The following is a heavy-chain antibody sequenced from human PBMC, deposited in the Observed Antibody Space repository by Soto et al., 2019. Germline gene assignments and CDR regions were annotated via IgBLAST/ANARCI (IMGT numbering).Heavy chain of an antibody. CDR2: IYYSGST. J-gene: IGHJ5*02. D-gene: IGHD4-4*01. CDR1: GDSISSYY. V-gene: IGHV4-59*08. CDR3: ARHSYYSNPLRFDP. Sequence: SETLSLTCTVSGDSISSYYWSWIRQPPGKGLEWIGYIYYSGSTNYNPSLKSRVTISVDTSKSQFSLRLSSVTAAETAVYYCARHSYYSNPLRFDPWGQGTLVTVSS.